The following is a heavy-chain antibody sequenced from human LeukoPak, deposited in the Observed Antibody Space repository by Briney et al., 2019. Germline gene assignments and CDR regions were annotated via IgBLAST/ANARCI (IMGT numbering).Heavy chain of an antibody. CDR1: GYTFTSYD. D-gene: IGHD4-4*01. J-gene: IGHJ6*02. V-gene: IGHV1-8*01. CDR2: MNPNSGNT. Sequence: GASVKVSCKASGYTFTSYDINWVRQATGQGLERMGWMNPNSGNTGYAQKFQGRVTMTRNTSISTAYMELSSLRSEDTAVYYCARLSTTDHYYYYYGMDVWGQGTTVTVSS. CDR3: ARLSTTDHYYYYYGMDV.